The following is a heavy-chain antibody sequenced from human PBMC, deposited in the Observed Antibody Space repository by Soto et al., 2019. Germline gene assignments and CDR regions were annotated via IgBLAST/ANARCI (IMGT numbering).Heavy chain of an antibody. CDR3: ARRQRGCSSTSCYAYYYYMDV. Sequence: ASVKVSCAASGYRFTSYGISWVRQAPGQGLEWMGWISAYNGNTNYAQKLQGRVTMTTDTSTSTAYMELRSLRSDDTAVYYCARRQRGCSSTSCYAYYYYMDVWGKGTTVTVSS. CDR1: GYRFTSYG. D-gene: IGHD2-2*01. CDR2: ISAYNGNT. V-gene: IGHV1-18*01. J-gene: IGHJ6*03.